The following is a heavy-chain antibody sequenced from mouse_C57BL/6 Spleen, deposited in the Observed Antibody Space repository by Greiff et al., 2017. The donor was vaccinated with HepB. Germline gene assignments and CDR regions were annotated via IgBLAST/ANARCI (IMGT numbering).Heavy chain of an antibody. CDR1: GFTFNTYA. CDR2: IRSKSSNYAT. D-gene: IGHD1-1*01. J-gene: IGHJ3*01. V-gene: IGHV10-3*01. Sequence: EVQGVESGGGLVQPKGSLKLSCAASGFTFNTYAMHWVRQAPGKGLEWVARIRSKSSNYATYYADSVKDRFTISRDDSQSMLYLQMNNLKTEDTAMYYCVRDNYYGSSYPFAYWGQGTLVTVSA. CDR3: VRDNYYGSSYPFAY.